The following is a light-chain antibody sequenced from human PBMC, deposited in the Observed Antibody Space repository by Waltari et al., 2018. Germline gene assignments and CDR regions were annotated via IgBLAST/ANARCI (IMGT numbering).Light chain of an antibody. CDR2: GAS. CDR1: QSVSRA. CDR3: QHYVSLPVT. J-gene: IGKJ1*01. Sequence: SCRASQSVSRALAWYQQNPGQAPRLLIYGASNRATGIPDRVSGSGSGTDFSLIISRLEPEDFAVYYCQHYVSLPVTFGQGTKVEIK. V-gene: IGKV3-20*01.